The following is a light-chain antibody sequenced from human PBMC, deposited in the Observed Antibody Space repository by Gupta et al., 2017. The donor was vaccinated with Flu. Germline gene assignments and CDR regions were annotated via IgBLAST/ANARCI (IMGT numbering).Light chain of an antibody. CDR2: EVS. J-gene: IGLJ3*02. V-gene: IGLV2-18*01. CDR1: SSDR. CDR3: ALYTSSNTWV. Sequence: QSALTQPPSVSGSPGQSVTISCTGTSSDRVSWYQQPPGTAPKLMIYEVSNRPSGVPDRFSGSKSGNTASLTISGLQAEDEADYYCALYTSSNTWVFGGGTKLTVL.